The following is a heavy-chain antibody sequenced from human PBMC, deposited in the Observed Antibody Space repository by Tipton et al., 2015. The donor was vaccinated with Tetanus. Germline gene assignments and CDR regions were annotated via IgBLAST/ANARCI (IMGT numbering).Heavy chain of an antibody. CDR1: GYNFATFW. J-gene: IGHJ2*01. V-gene: IGHV5-51*01. CDR3: TRRRSAVLSGSYHYYYDV. Sequence: QLVQSGAEVKKPGESLNISCKASGYNFATFWIGWVRQKPGKGLEWMGNIYPAVSQTTYGPSLQGQVTISAAKSISTAYLQWSSLKASDTATYYCTRRRSAVLSGSYHYYYDVWGRGTLVTVSS. D-gene: IGHD3-3*01. CDR2: IYPAVSQT.